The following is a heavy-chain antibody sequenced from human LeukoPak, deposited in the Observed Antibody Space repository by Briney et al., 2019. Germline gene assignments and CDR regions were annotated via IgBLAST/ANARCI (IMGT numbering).Heavy chain of an antibody. CDR1: GYTFTGYY. V-gene: IGHV1-2*02. CDR2: INPNSGGT. Sequence: ASVKVSCKASGYTFTGYYMHWVRQAPGQGLEWMGWINPNSGGTNYAQKFQGRVTMTRDTSISTAYMELSRLRSDDTAVYYCARGKLERRVSPYHNWFDPWGQGTLVTVSS. CDR3: ARGKLERRVSPYHNWFDP. D-gene: IGHD1-1*01. J-gene: IGHJ5*02.